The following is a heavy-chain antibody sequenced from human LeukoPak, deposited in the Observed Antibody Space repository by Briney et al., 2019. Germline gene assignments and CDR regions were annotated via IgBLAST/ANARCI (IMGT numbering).Heavy chain of an antibody. D-gene: IGHD3-22*01. V-gene: IGHV4-59*01. CDR1: GGSISSYY. J-gene: IGHJ3*01. CDR3: ARVPYYYDSSGAFDV. Sequence: PSETLSLTCTVSGGSISSYYWSWIRQPPGKGLEWIGYIYYRGSTSYNPSLKSRVTISVDTSKNQFSLKLSSVTAADTAVYFCARVPYYYDSSGAFDVWGLGTRVTVSS. CDR2: IYYRGST.